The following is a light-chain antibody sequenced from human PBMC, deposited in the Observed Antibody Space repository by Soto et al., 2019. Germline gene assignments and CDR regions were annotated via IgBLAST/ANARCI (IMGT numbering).Light chain of an antibody. CDR3: QQSYSTLWT. J-gene: IGKJ1*01. CDR2: AAS. Sequence: EIQMTQSASTMSAFVGDRVTITCRASQSIDSWLAWYQQKQGKAPKLLIYAASSLQSGVPSRFSGSGYGTDFNLTISSLQTEDFATYYCQQSYSTLWTFGQGTKVDIK. CDR1: QSIDSW. V-gene: IGKV1-39*01.